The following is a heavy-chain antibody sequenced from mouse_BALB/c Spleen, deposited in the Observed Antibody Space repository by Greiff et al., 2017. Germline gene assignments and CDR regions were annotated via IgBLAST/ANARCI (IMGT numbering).Heavy chain of an antibody. CDR1: GYSITSDYA. V-gene: IGHV3-2*02. Sequence: DVKLQESGPGLVKPSQSLSLTCTVTGYSITSDYAWNWIRQFPGNKLEWMGYISYSGSTSYNPSLKSRISITRDTSKNQFFLQLNSVTTEDTATYYCARRLTGIFDYWGQGTTLTVSS. J-gene: IGHJ2*01. D-gene: IGHD4-1*01. CDR2: ISYSGST. CDR3: ARRLTGIFDY.